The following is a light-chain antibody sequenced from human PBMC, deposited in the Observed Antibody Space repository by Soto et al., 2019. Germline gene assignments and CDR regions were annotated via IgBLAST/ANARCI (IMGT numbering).Light chain of an antibody. V-gene: IGKV1-12*01. CDR2: PPS. CDR1: QRINTY. Sequence: RVTITCRASQRINTYMNWYQHKPGKAPNLLIFPPSTLQSGVPSRFSGSGSGTDFLLTINNLQPEDFATYYCLQASTFPRTFGQGTKVDIK. CDR3: LQASTFPRT. J-gene: IGKJ1*01.